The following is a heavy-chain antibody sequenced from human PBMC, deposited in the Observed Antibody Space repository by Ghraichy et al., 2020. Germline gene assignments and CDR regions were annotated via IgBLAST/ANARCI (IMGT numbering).Heavy chain of an antibody. D-gene: IGHD6-19*01. Sequence: SETLSLTCTVSGGSISSSSYYWGWIRQPPGKGLEWIGSIYYSGSTYYNPSLKSRVTVSVDTSKNQFSLKLSSVTAADTAVYYCARMYSSGWYYFDYWGQGTLVTVSS. CDR2: IYYSGST. CDR3: ARMYSSGWYYFDY. V-gene: IGHV4-39*01. J-gene: IGHJ4*02. CDR1: GGSISSSSYY.